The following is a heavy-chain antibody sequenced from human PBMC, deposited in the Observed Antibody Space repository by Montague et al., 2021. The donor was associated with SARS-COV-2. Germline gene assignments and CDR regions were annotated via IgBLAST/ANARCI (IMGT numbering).Heavy chain of an antibody. CDR3: ARDPRYSLSWSFDY. J-gene: IGHJ4*02. Sequence: CAISGDSVSMNTAAGNERRKSRSRGREWRGRTYYRSKWYYDYAVXVKSRMTISPDTSKNQFSLQLSSVAPEDRAVYYCARDPRYSLSWSFDYWGQGTLVTVSS. V-gene: IGHV6-1*01. D-gene: IGHD6-13*01. CDR1: GDSVSMNTAA. CDR2: TYYRSKWYY.